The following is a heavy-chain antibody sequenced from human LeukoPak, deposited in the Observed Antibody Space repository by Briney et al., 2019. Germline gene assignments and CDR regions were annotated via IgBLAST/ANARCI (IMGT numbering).Heavy chain of an antibody. J-gene: IGHJ4*02. CDR1: GFTFSSFW. Sequence: GESLRLSCTASGFTFSSFWMHWVRQAPGKGLVWVSRMNSDGSSISYADSVKGRFTISRDNAKNTLFLQVNSLRAEDTAVNYCARGHNSALDYWGQGTLVTVSS. CDR2: MNSDGSSI. D-gene: IGHD5-24*01. V-gene: IGHV3-74*01. CDR3: ARGHNSALDY.